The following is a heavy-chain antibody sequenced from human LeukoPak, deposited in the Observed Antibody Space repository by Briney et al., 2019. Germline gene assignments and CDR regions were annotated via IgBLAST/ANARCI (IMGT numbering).Heavy chain of an antibody. Sequence: PSETLSLTCTVSGGSISSGGYYWGWVRQHPGKGLEWIGYIYYSGSTYYNPSLKSRVTISVDTSKNQFSLKLSSVTAADTAVYYCASRVRGVYVGGFDIWGQGTMVTVSS. CDR2: IYYSGST. D-gene: IGHD3-10*01. CDR1: GGSISSGGYY. V-gene: IGHV4-31*03. J-gene: IGHJ3*02. CDR3: ASRVRGVYVGGFDI.